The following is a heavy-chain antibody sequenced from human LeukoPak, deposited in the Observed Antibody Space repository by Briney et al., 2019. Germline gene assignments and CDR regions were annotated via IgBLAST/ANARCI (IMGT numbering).Heavy chain of an antibody. CDR3: AKEMDTAMVPDY. CDR1: GFTFSSSG. J-gene: IGHJ4*02. D-gene: IGHD5-18*01. V-gene: IGHV3-30*18. Sequence: GGSLRLSCAASGFTFSSSGMHWVRQAPGKGLEWVALISYDGNNKYYADSVKGRFTISRDNSKNTLYLQMNSLRAEDTAVYYCAKEMDTAMVPDYWGQGTLVTVSS. CDR2: ISYDGNNK.